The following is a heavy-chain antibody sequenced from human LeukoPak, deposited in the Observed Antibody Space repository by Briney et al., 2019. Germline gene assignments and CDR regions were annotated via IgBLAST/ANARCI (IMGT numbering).Heavy chain of an antibody. Sequence: TLSLTCTVSGGSISSGDYYWSWIRQPPGKGLEWIGYIYYSGSTYCNPSLKSRVTISVDTSKSQFSLKLSSVTAADTAVYYCARAPHYDILTPPPFFDYWGQGTLVTVSS. CDR2: IYYSGST. V-gene: IGHV4-30-4*01. D-gene: IGHD3-9*01. CDR3: ARAPHYDILTPPPFFDY. CDR1: GGSISSGDYY. J-gene: IGHJ4*02.